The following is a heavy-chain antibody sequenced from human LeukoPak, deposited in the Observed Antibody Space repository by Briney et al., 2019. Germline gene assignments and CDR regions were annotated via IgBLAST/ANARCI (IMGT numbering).Heavy chain of an antibody. D-gene: IGHD5-18*01. CDR1: GFTFSNYW. CDR2: INLDGRQR. CDR3: AKGRGYNYGYIFGYFDY. V-gene: IGHV3-7*03. J-gene: IGHJ4*02. Sequence: GGSLRLSCVVSGFTFSNYWMSWVRQAPGKGLEWVANINLDGRQRFYVDSVKGRFTISRASTENSLYLHMNSLRAEDTALYYCAKGRGYNYGYIFGYFDYWGQGTLVTVSS.